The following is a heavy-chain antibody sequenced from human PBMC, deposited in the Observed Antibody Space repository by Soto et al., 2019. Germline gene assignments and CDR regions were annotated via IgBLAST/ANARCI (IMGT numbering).Heavy chain of an antibody. CDR3: ATRRGSSGWKDY. Sequence: NPSETLSLTCAVYGGSFSGYYRSWIRQPPGKGLEWIGEINHSGSTNYNPSLKSRVTISVDTSKNQFSLKLSSVTAADTAVYYCATRRGSSGWKDYWGQGTLVTVSS. D-gene: IGHD6-19*01. CDR1: GGSFSGYY. CDR2: INHSGST. J-gene: IGHJ4*02. V-gene: IGHV4-34*01.